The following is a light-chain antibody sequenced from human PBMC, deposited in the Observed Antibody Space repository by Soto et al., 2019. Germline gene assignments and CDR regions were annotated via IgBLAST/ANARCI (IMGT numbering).Light chain of an antibody. J-gene: IGLJ1*01. Sequence: QSVLTQPASVSGSPGQSNTISCTGTSSDVGGYNYVSWYQQYPGKAPKLMIYDVSNRPSGVSNRFSGSKSGNTASLTISGLQAEDEADYYCSSYTISNTLVFGSGTKLTVL. CDR1: SSDVGGYNY. CDR3: SSYTISNTLV. V-gene: IGLV2-14*01. CDR2: DVS.